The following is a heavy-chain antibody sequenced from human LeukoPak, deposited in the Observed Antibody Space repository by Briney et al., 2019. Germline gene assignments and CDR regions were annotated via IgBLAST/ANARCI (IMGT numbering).Heavy chain of an antibody. D-gene: IGHD1-26*01. CDR1: GFTFSSYA. V-gene: IGHV3-23*01. Sequence: GGSLRLSCAASGFTFSSYAMSWVRQTPEKGLEWVSAISGSGDSTYYADSVKGRFTISRDNSKNTLYLQMNSLRAEDTAVYYCAKEGSYYEDYFDYWGQGTLVTVSS. CDR2: ISGSGDST. J-gene: IGHJ4*02. CDR3: AKEGSYYEDYFDY.